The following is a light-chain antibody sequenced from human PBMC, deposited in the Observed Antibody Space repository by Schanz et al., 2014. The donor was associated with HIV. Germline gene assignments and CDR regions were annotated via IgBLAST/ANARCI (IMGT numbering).Light chain of an antibody. CDR3: QSYDNSLSGSV. CDR1: SSDVGGYNY. J-gene: IGLJ2*01. Sequence: QSVLTQPASVSGSPGQSITISCTGTSSDVGGYNYVSWYQHHPGKAPKLMIYDVNNRPSGVPDRFSGSESGTSASLAISVLQAEDEADYYCQSYDNSLSGSVFGGGTKLTVL. V-gene: IGLV2-14*03. CDR2: DVN.